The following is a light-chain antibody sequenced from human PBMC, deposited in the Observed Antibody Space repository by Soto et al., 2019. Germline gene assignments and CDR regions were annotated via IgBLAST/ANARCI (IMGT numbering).Light chain of an antibody. J-gene: IGLJ2*01. Sequence: QSVLTQSSSVSAAAGQKVTISCSGSYSNIGSNFVSWYQHFPGSAPKLLIYDNSQRPSGIPDRFSGSKSGSSATLGITGLQTGDEADYYCATWDTSLNVVVFGGGIKLTVL. CDR2: DNS. CDR1: YSNIGSNF. V-gene: IGLV1-51*01. CDR3: ATWDTSLNVVV.